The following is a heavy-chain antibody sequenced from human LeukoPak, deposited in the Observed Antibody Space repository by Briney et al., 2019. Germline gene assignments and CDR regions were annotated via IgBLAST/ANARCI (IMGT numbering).Heavy chain of an antibody. Sequence: PGGSLRLSCAASGFTFSSYAMSWVRQAPGKGLEWVSAISGSGGSTYYADSVKGRFTISRDNSKSTLYLQMNSLRAEDTAVYYCAKGTIRGYSGYDSVGYWGQGTLVAVSS. CDR1: GFTFSSYA. J-gene: IGHJ4*02. CDR3: AKGTIRGYSGYDSVGY. D-gene: IGHD5-12*01. V-gene: IGHV3-23*01. CDR2: ISGSGGST.